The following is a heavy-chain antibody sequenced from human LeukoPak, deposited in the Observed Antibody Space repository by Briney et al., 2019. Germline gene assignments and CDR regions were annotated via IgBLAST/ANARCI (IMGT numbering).Heavy chain of an antibody. Sequence: GGSLRLSCAVSGFSVNNNYLSWVRQAPGRGLEWVSRTNDDGSSTNYADSVKGRFTISRDNAKNTLYLQMNSLRAEDTAVYYCARALGSSSDYWGQGTLVTVSS. J-gene: IGHJ4*02. D-gene: IGHD1-26*01. V-gene: IGHV3-74*01. CDR3: ARALGSSSDY. CDR1: GFSVNNNY. CDR2: TNDDGSST.